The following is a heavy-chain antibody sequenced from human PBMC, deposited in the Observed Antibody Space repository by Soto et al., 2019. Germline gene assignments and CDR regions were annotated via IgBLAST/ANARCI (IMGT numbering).Heavy chain of an antibody. Sequence: ASVKVSCKASGYLFTAYSMHWVRLAPGQGLESMGVVNPSGGRTKYAQNFQGRVTMTRDTSTTTIYMELSSLRSYDTAIDYCAPEESCRGGTCYYDYVHRLGERTLVTVCS. J-gene: IGHJ1*01. CDR1: GYLFTAYS. V-gene: IGHV1-46*01. CDR3: APEESCRGGTCYYDYVHR. CDR2: VNPSGGRT. D-gene: IGHD2-15*01.